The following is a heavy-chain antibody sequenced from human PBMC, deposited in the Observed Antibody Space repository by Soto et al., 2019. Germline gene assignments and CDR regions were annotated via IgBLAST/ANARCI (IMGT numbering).Heavy chain of an antibody. CDR2: IYYSGST. CDR1: GGSISSYY. D-gene: IGHD6-19*01. J-gene: IGHJ4*02. Sequence: LSLTCTVSGGSISSYYWSWIRQPPGKGLEWIGYIYYSGSTNYNPSLKSRVTISVDKSKNQFSLKLSSVTAADTAVYYCARTPYSSGWTPFDYWGQGTLVTVSS. CDR3: ARTPYSSGWTPFDY. V-gene: IGHV4-59*08.